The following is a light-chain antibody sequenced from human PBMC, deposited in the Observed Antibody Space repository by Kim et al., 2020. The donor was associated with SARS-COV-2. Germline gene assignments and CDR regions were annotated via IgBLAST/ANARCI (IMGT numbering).Light chain of an antibody. CDR2: RAS. CDR1: QSVLYRSKNKNY. CDR3: HKYYITPFT. Sequence: DIVMTQSPDSLAVSLGERATINCKSSQSVLYRSKNKNYLGWYQKKPGQPPKLLIYRASTRESGVPDRFSGSGSGTDFTLTISSLQAEDVAVYYCHKYYITPFTFGQGTRLEIK. V-gene: IGKV4-1*01. J-gene: IGKJ5*01.